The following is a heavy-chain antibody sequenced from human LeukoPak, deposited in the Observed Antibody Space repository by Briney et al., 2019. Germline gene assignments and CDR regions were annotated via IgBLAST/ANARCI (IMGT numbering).Heavy chain of an antibody. Sequence: PGGSLRLSCAASGFTVSSNYMSWVRQAPGKGLEWVSVIYSGGSTCYADSVKGRFTISRDNSKNTLYLQMNSLRAEDTAVYYCARDGNYYGSGSYYLRPNKNDAFDIWGQGTMVTVSS. D-gene: IGHD3-10*01. J-gene: IGHJ3*02. CDR3: ARDGNYYGSGSYYLRPNKNDAFDI. CDR1: GFTVSSNY. CDR2: IYSGGST. V-gene: IGHV3-66*01.